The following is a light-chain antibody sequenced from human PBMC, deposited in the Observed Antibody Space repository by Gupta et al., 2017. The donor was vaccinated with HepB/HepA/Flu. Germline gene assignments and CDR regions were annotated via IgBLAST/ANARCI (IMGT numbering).Light chain of an antibody. CDR3: QQHAHSPLT. J-gene: IGKJ4*01. Sequence: DIVLTQSPGTLSLSPGERATLSCRASQSVTKNYLAWYLQKPGQAPRLLIYDASRRATGIPDRFSASGSGTDFTLTISRLEPEDFAVYYCQQHAHSPLTFGGGTKVEIK. V-gene: IGKV3-20*01. CDR2: DAS. CDR1: QSVTKNY.